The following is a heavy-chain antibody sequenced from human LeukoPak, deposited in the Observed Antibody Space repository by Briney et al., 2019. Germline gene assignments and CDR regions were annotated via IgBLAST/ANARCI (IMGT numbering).Heavy chain of an antibody. Sequence: PGGSLRLSCAVSGFTFSNYWMHWVRHVPGEGPVWVSHINSDGSDTTYADSVKGRFTIPRDNAKDTLYLQMNSLRAEDTAVYYCARSGSGYSHYYYMDVWGKGTTVTVSS. CDR2: INSDGSDT. V-gene: IGHV3-74*01. CDR1: GFTFSNYW. CDR3: ARSGSGYSHYYYMDV. J-gene: IGHJ6*03. D-gene: IGHD1-26*01.